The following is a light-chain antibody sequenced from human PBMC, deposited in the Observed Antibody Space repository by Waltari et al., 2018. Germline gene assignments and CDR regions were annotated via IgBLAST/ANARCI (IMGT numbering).Light chain of an antibody. CDR2: GAS. CDR3: QQYNDWPPLT. Sequence: EVVMTQSPATLSVSPGERVTLSCRASQSVSRFVAWYQQKPGQAPRLLIYGASTRATGIPARFSGSGSGTEFTLTINSLQSEDFAVYYCQQYNDWPPLTFGGGTKLEIK. J-gene: IGKJ4*01. CDR1: QSVSRF. V-gene: IGKV3-15*01.